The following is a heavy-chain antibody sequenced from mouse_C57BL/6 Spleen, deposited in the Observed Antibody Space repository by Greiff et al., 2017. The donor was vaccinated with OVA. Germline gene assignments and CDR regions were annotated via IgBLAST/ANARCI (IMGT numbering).Heavy chain of an antibody. CDR1: GYTFTDYN. CDR2: INPNNGGT. V-gene: IGHV1-18*01. J-gene: IGHJ4*01. CDR3: ARFDIITTVVANHAMDY. D-gene: IGHD1-1*01. Sequence: EVQLQQSGPELVKPGASVKIPCKASGYTFTDYNMDWVKQSHGKSLEWIGDINPNNGGTIYNQKFKGKATLTVDKSSSTAYMELRSLTSEDTAVYYCARFDIITTVVANHAMDYWGQGTSVTVSS.